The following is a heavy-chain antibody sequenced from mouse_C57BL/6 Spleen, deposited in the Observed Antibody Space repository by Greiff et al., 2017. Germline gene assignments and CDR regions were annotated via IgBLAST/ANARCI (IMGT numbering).Heavy chain of an antibody. Sequence: EVQLVESGGGLVQPGGSLKLSCAASGFTFSDYYMYWVRQTPEKRLEWVAYISNGGGSTYSPDTVKGRFTISRDNAKNTLYLQMSRLKSEDTAMYYCARGEFDYWGQGTTLTVSS. CDR2: ISNGGGST. CDR3: ARGEFDY. CDR1: GFTFSDYY. V-gene: IGHV5-12*01. J-gene: IGHJ2*01.